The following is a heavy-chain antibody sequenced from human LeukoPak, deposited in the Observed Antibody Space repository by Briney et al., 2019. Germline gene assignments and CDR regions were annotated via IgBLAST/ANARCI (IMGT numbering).Heavy chain of an antibody. V-gene: IGHV1-46*01. CDR3: ARGGQALWFEEGDY. CDR1: GYTLASDY. J-gene: IGHJ4*02. Sequence: ASVRCACSACGYTLASDYMHLVRQAPEQRLEWMGIINPNGGGTTYAQKFQGRVTMTRDTSTSTVYMELSSLRSEDTAMYYCARGGQALWFEEGDYWGQGTLVTVSS. D-gene: IGHD3-10*01. CDR2: INPNGGGT.